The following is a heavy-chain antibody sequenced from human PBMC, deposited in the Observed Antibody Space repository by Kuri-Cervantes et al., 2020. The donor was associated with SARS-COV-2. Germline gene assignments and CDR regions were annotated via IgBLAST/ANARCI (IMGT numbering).Heavy chain of an antibody. J-gene: IGHJ4*02. V-gene: IGHV3-7*03. CDR1: RFPFSSYW. CDR3: ARFVIGRAISTAGPEFFDY. CDR2: IKEDGSER. Sequence: GESLKISCAASRFPFSSYWMSWVRQAPGKGLEWVANIKEDGSERYYVDSVKGRFTISRDNAKNSLYLQMNNLRAEDTAVYYCARFVIGRAISTAGPEFFDYWGQGTLVTVSS. D-gene: IGHD6-13*01.